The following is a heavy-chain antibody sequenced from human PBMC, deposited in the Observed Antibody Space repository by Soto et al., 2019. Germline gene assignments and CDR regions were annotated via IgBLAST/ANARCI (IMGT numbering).Heavy chain of an antibody. J-gene: IGHJ6*02. Sequence: QVQLVQSGAEVKKPGSSVKVSCKASGGTFSSYTISWVRQAPGQGLEWMGRIIPILGIANYAQKFQGRVTITADKSTSTAYMELSSLRSEDTAVYYCERSYSHNYYYYGMDVWGQGTTVTVSS. CDR3: ERSYSHNYYYYGMDV. CDR1: GGTFSSYT. CDR2: IIPILGIA. V-gene: IGHV1-69*02. D-gene: IGHD3-10*01.